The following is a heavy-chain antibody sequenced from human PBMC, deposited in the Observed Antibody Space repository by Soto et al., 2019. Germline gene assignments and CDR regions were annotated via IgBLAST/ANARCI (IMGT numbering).Heavy chain of an antibody. D-gene: IGHD2-15*01. Sequence: QVQLVQSGAEVKKPGASVKVSCKASGYTFTSYGISWVRQAPGQGLEWMGWISAYNGNTNYAQKLQGRVTMTTDTSXSXXYMELRSLRSDDTAVYYCARSGCSGGRCYSYYFDYWGQGPLVTVSS. CDR1: GYTFTSYG. CDR3: ARSGCSGGRCYSYYFDY. CDR2: ISAYNGNT. V-gene: IGHV1-18*01. J-gene: IGHJ4*02.